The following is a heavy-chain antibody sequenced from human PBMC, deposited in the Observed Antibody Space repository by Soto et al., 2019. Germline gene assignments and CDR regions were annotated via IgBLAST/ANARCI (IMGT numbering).Heavy chain of an antibody. D-gene: IGHD2-2*01. J-gene: IGHJ4*02. Sequence: SLRLSCAASGFTFSSYGMHWVRQAPGKGLEWVAVISYDGSNKYYADSVKGRFTISRDNSKNTLYLQMNSLRAEDTAVYYCAKDLSSSFDYWGQGTLVTVSS. CDR3: AKDLSSSFDY. CDR1: GFTFSSYG. CDR2: ISYDGSNK. V-gene: IGHV3-30*18.